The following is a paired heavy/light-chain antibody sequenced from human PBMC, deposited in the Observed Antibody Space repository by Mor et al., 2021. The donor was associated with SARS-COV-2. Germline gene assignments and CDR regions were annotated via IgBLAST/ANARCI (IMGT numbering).Heavy chain of an antibody. CDR3: AREHRYDGNGRLDGLDV. D-gene: IGHD1-1*01. Sequence: QVQLVESGGGAVQPGRSLRLSCRASGFTFSNFGMHWVRQAPGKGLEWVAVVFDDGTNQNYADSVKGRFTISRDNSKSTLYMKMDSLRVEDTAVYYCAREHRYDGNGRLDGLDVWGQGITVTVSS. CDR2: VFDDGTNQ. CDR1: GFTFSNFG. V-gene: IGHV3-30*03. J-gene: IGHJ6*02.
Light chain of an antibody. CDR3: HQYGSSPPWT. CDR2: GAS. J-gene: IGKJ1*01. Sequence: EIVLTQSPGTLSLSPGERATLSCRASQSVSSSYLAWYQQRLGQAPRLLIYGASNRATGTPDRFSGSGSGTDFTLTISRLEPEDFAVYYCHQYGSSPPWTFGQGTKV. V-gene: IGKV3-20*01. CDR1: QSVSSSY.